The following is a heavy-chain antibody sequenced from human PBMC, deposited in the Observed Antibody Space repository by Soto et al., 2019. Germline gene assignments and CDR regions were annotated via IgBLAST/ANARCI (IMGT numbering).Heavy chain of an antibody. Sequence: GGSLRLSCAASGFTFSSYAMSWVRQARGKGLEWVSAISGSGGSTYYADSVKGRFTISRYNSKNTLYLQMNSLRAEDTAVYYCASPPTGPTGTTEAAYYYYGMDVWGQGTTVTVSS. D-gene: IGHD1-7*01. CDR1: GFTFSSYA. CDR2: ISGSGGST. V-gene: IGHV3-23*01. CDR3: ASPPTGPTGTTEAAYYYYGMDV. J-gene: IGHJ6*02.